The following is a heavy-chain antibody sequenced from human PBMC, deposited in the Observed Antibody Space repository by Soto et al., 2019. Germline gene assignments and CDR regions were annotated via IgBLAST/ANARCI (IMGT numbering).Heavy chain of an antibody. CDR1: GGSISTHY. J-gene: IGHJ4*02. CDR3: ARVLSSYSSSYYYFDS. CDR2: VYDSGST. Sequence: PSETLSLTCTVSGGSISTHYWSWIRQPPGKGLEWIGYVYDSGSTNYNPSLESRVSISMDTSKSQFSLKLSSVTAADTAVYYCARVLSSYSSSYYYFDSWGQGTLVTVSS. V-gene: IGHV4-59*11. D-gene: IGHD6-13*01.